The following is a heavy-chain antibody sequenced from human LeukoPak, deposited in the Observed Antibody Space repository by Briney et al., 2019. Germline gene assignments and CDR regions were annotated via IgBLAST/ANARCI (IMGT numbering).Heavy chain of an antibody. D-gene: IGHD3-16*01. CDR1: GGTFNNSA. Sequence: ASVKVSCKTSGGTFNNSAISWVRQAPGQGLEWMGGIIPIFGTANYAQKFQGRVTITADESTSTAYMELSSLRSEDTAVYYCARKRLGFDPWGQGTLVTVSS. CDR2: IIPIFGTA. CDR3: ARKRLGFDP. V-gene: IGHV1-69*13. J-gene: IGHJ5*02.